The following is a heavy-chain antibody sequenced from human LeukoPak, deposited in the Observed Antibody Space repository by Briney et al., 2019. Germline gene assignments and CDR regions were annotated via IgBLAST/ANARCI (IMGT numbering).Heavy chain of an antibody. Sequence: GGSLRLSCAASGFTFSSFGMHWVRQAPGKGLEWGALLSFDGNHKFYADSVKGRFTLSRDNLNNMLFLEMSSLRPEDTAVYYCARDWFESGWHLDHWGQGALVTVSS. CDR3: ARDWFESGWHLDH. CDR1: GFTFSSFG. V-gene: IGHV3-30*13. D-gene: IGHD6-19*01. J-gene: IGHJ4*02. CDR2: LSFDGNHK.